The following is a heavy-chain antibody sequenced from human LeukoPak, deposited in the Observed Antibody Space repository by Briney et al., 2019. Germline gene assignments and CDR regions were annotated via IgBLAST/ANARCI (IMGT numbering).Heavy chain of an antibody. CDR2: IFHSGNS. Sequence: KPSETLSLTCAVSSYSISSGSYWGWIRQSPGKGLEWVGSIFHSGNSHYNPSLKSRLTMSVETSKNQFSLKLTSVTAADTALYYCARVTYVDDMLYQYFDYWGQGILVTVSS. J-gene: IGHJ4*02. D-gene: IGHD4-17*01. CDR1: SYSISSGSY. CDR3: ARVTYVDDMLYQYFDY. V-gene: IGHV4-38-2*01.